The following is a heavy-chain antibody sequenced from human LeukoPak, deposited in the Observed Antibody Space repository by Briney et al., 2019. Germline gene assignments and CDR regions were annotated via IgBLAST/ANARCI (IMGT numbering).Heavy chain of an antibody. D-gene: IGHD3-22*01. Sequence: PSETLSLTCAVSGYSISSGYYWGWIRQPPGKGLEWIGSIYHSGSTYYNPSLKSRVSTSVDTSKNQFSLKLSSVTAADTAVYCCARLGNYYDSSGFDYWGQGTLVTVSS. V-gene: IGHV4-38-2*01. CDR2: IYHSGST. CDR1: GYSISSGYY. J-gene: IGHJ4*02. CDR3: ARLGNYYDSSGFDY.